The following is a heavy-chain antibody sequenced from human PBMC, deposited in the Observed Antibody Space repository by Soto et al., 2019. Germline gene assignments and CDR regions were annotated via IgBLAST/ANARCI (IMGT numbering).Heavy chain of an antibody. V-gene: IGHV4-31*03. Sequence: QVQLQESGPGLVKASQTLSLSCTVSGDSMTATGYYWSWIRHVAGTGMECIGYIYHTRSPYYSPSLKSRTTLSVDTSKNQFYVKMSAVTAADTAIYYCVYMTRVTTFDYWGQGTLVAVSS. CDR2: IYHTRSP. CDR1: GDSMTATGYY. CDR3: VYMTRVTTFDY. D-gene: IGHD4-17*01. J-gene: IGHJ4*02.